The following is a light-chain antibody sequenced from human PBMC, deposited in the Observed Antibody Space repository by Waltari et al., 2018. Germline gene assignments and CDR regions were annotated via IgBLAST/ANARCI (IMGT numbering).Light chain of an antibody. CDR3: MQTVQAPT. CDR1: QSLLSRNGYNY. Sequence: DIVMTQSPLSVPVSLAEPAPTSCRASQSLLSRNGYNYLDWYLQKPGQSLQLLNYLGSNRASGVPDRISGSGSGTDFTLKISRVEAEDVGVYYCMQTVQAPTFGQGTRLEIK. V-gene: IGKV2-28*01. J-gene: IGKJ5*01. CDR2: LGS.